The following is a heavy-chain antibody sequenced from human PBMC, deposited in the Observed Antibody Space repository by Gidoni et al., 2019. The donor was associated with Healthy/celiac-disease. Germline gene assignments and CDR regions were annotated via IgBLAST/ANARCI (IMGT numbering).Heavy chain of an antibody. V-gene: IGHV3-11*01. J-gene: IGHJ3*02. CDR3: ASGYGSGSYSAVDI. CDR1: GFTFSDYY. D-gene: IGHD3-10*01. Sequence: QVQLVESGGGLVKPGGSLRLSCAASGFTFSDYYRSWIRQAPGKGLEGVSYISSSGSTIYDADSVKGRFTISRDNAKNSLYLQMNSLRAEDTAVYYCASGYGSGSYSAVDIWGQGTMVTVSS. CDR2: ISSSGSTI.